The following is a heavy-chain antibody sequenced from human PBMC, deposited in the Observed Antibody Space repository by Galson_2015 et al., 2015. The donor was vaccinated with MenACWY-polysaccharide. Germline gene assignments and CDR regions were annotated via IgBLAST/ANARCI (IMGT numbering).Heavy chain of an antibody. Sequence: SLRLSCAASGFTFDDYAMHWVRQAPGKGLEWVSGISWNSGSIGYADSVKGRFTISRDNAKNSLYLQMNSLRAEDTALYYCAKDAGYDSSGYTVLRYFQHWGQGTLVTVSS. CDR3: AKDAGYDSSGYTVLRYFQH. V-gene: IGHV3-9*01. CDR1: GFTFDDYA. CDR2: ISWNSGSI. D-gene: IGHD3-22*01. J-gene: IGHJ1*01.